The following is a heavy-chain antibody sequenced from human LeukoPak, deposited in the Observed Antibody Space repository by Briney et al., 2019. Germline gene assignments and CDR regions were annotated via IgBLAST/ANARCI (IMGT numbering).Heavy chain of an antibody. Sequence: SETLSLTCAVCGGSFSGYYWSWIRQPPGKGLEWIGEINHSGSTNYNPSLKSRVTISVDTSKNQFSLKLSSVTAADTAVYYCARGMMTRGVIITRRFDPWGQGTLVTVSS. V-gene: IGHV4-34*01. CDR1: GGSFSGYY. CDR3: ARGMMTRGVIITRRFDP. D-gene: IGHD3-10*01. CDR2: INHSGST. J-gene: IGHJ5*02.